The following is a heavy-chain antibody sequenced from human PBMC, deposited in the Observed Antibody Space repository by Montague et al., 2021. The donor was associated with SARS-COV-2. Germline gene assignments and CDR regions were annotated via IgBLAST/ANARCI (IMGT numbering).Heavy chain of an antibody. D-gene: IGHD5-24*01. CDR1: GGSISSYN. J-gene: IGHJ6*02. CDR3: AGLQGDGSPYGMDD. CDR2: IYYSGNT. Sequence: SETLSLTCTVSGGSISSYNWSWIRQPPGKGLECIGYIYYSGNTNXNPSLKSRVTISVDASKSQFSLKLSSVTAADTAVYYCAGLQGDGSPYGMDDWGQGTTITVSS. V-gene: IGHV4-59*01.